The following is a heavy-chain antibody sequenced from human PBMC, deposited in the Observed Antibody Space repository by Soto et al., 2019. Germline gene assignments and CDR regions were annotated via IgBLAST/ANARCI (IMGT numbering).Heavy chain of an antibody. Sequence: QVRLVQSGAVMKMPGSSVKVSCKASGGTFSTSAFSWVRQAPGQGLEWMGGIIPTLGTPDYAQKFQGRLTVTADESTTAVHMELSSLRSEDSALCYCAVIHWSTSTNDRYYNIDVWGQGTTVTVSS. D-gene: IGHD3-3*01. V-gene: IGHV1-69*01. J-gene: IGHJ6*02. CDR2: IIPTLGTP. CDR1: GGTFSTSA. CDR3: AVIHWSTSTNDRYYNIDV.